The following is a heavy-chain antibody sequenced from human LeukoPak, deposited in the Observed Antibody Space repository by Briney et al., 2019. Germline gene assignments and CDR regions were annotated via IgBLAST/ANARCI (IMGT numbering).Heavy chain of an antibody. J-gene: IGHJ5*02. CDR3: ARDQELLWFGELLSDNWFDP. Sequence: ASVKVSCKASGYTFTCYYMHWVRQAPGQGLEWMGRINPNSGGTNYAQKFQGRVTMTRDTSISTAYMELSRLRSDDTAVYYCARDQELLWFGELLSDNWFDPWGQGTLVTVSS. D-gene: IGHD3-10*01. CDR2: INPNSGGT. V-gene: IGHV1-2*06. CDR1: GYTFTCYY.